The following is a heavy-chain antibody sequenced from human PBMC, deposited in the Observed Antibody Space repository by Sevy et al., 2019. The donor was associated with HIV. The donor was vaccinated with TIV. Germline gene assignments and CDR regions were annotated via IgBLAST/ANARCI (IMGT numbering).Heavy chain of an antibody. CDR3: ARDGGYGTDWYPSDY. Sequence: GGSLRLSCAASGFTFRTHAMHWVRQAPGKGLEWVTVISYDGDTKYYADSVKGRFTISRDNSKNTLFLQLNSLRLDDTAVYYCARDGGYGTDWYPSDYWGQGTLVTVSS. V-gene: IGHV3-30-3*01. CDR2: ISYDGDTK. D-gene: IGHD3-9*01. J-gene: IGHJ4*02. CDR1: GFTFRTHA.